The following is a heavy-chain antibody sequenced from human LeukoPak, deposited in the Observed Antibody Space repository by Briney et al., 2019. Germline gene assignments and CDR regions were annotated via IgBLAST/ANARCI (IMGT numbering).Heavy chain of an antibody. CDR1: GFTFSDYY. J-gene: IGHJ6*04. Sequence: PGGSLRLSCAASGFTFSDYYMSWIRQAPGKGLEWVSYISSSGSTIYYADSVKGRFTISRDNAKNSLYLQMNSLRAEDTAVYYCARDNREDFWEVDVWGKGTTVTVSS. V-gene: IGHV3-11*01. CDR2: ISSSGSTI. CDR3: ARDNREDFWEVDV. D-gene: IGHD3-3*01.